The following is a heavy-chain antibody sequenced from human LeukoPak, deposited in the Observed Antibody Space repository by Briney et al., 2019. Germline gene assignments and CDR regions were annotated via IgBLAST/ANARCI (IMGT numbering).Heavy chain of an antibody. J-gene: IGHJ3*02. D-gene: IGHD3-22*01. CDR1: GYTFTGYY. V-gene: IGHV1-18*04. CDR3: ARVAYEDAFDI. Sequence: GASVKVSCKASGYTFTGYYMHWVRQAPGQGLEWMGWISGYNGKTKYAQNLQDRVTMTTDTSTTTAYMELRSLRSDDTAVYYCARVAYEDAFDIWGQGTMVTVSS. CDR2: ISGYNGKT.